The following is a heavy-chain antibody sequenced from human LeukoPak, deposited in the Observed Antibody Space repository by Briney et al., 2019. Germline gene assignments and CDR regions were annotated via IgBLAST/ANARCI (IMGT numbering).Heavy chain of an antibody. Sequence: PSETLSLTCAVYGGSFSGYYWSWIRQPPGKGLEWIGEINHSGSTNYNPSLKSRVTISVDTSKNQFSLKLSSVTAEDTAVYYCASVAWIYKDGFVHPSSIDDWGQGTLVTVSS. J-gene: IGHJ4*02. CDR1: GGSFSGYY. D-gene: IGHD3-10*01. CDR3: ASVAWIYKDGFVHPSSIDD. V-gene: IGHV4-34*01. CDR2: INHSGST.